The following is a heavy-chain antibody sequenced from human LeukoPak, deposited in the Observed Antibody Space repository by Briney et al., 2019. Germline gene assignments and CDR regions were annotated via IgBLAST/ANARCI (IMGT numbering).Heavy chain of an antibody. CDR1: GFTVSSYW. CDR3: AKDLYDNDWYNYFDP. CDR2: IKQDGSEI. Sequence: SGGSLRLSCAASGFTVSSYWMSWVRQAPGKGLEWVANIKQDGSEIYYVDSVKGRFTISRDNAKNTLYLEMNSLRTEDTAVYHCAKDLYDNDWYNYFDPWGQGALVTVSS. D-gene: IGHD5-24*01. J-gene: IGHJ5*02. V-gene: IGHV3-7*01.